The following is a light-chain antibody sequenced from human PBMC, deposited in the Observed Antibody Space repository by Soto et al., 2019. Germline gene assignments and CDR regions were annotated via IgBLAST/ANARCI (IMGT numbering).Light chain of an antibody. J-gene: IGLJ1*01. CDR2: DTY. Sequence: QSVLTQPPSLSAAPGQRVTISCSGNSSNIGNNYVAWYQLLPGRAPKLLIYDTYKRPSGIPDRFSGSKSGTSATLGITGFQTGDEADYYCGSWDSSLSAYVFGTGTKVTVL. CDR1: SSNIGNNY. CDR3: GSWDSSLSAYV. V-gene: IGLV1-51*01.